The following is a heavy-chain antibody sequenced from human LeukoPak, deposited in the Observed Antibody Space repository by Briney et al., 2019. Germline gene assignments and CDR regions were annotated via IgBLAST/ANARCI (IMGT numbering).Heavy chain of an antibody. CDR2: VNTDGST. J-gene: IGHJ4*02. CDR1: GFTFSGYW. D-gene: IGHD1-20*01. CDR3: AKETNWNDAGRYFDY. Sequence: GGSLRLSCEASGFTFSGYWMHWVRQVPGKGLVWVSRVNTDGSTSYADSVKGRFTISRDNAKNTLYLQMNSLRAEDTAVYYCAKETNWNDAGRYFDYRGQGALVTVSS. V-gene: IGHV3-74*01.